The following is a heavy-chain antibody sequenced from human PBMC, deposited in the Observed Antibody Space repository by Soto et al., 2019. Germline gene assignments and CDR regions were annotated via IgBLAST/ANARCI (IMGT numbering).Heavy chain of an antibody. J-gene: IGHJ6*02. V-gene: IGHV4-30-4*01. Sequence: SETLSLTCTVSGGSIGSGDYYWSWIRQPPGKGLEWIGYIYYSGSTYYNPSLKSRVTISVDTSKNQFSLKLSSVTAADTAVYYCARDLGGHYYGPDPSFIYYGMDVWGQGTTVTVSS. D-gene: IGHD3-10*01. CDR2: IYYSGST. CDR3: ARDLGGHYYGPDPSFIYYGMDV. CDR1: GGSIGSGDYY.